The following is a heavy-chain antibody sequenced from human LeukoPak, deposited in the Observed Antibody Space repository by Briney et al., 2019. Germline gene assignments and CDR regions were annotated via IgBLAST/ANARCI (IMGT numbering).Heavy chain of an antibody. D-gene: IGHD3-3*01. CDR1: GFTFSSYE. CDR2: INWNGGST. CDR3: ARAIGRSIKYYDFWSGPPGWYFDY. J-gene: IGHJ4*02. V-gene: IGHV3-20*04. Sequence: GGSLRLSCAASGFTFSSYEMNWVRQAPGKGLEWVSGINWNGGSTGYADSVKGRFTISRDNAKNSLYLQMNSLRAEDTAVYYCARAIGRSIKYYDFWSGPPGWYFDYWGQGTLVTVSS.